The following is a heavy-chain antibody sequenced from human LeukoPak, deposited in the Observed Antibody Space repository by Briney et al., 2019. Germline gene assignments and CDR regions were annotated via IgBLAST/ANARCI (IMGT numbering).Heavy chain of an antibody. J-gene: IGHJ4*02. CDR3: ARGMYYYDRSTYDDFDY. V-gene: IGHV1-46*01. D-gene: IGHD3-22*01. CDR2: FNPSDGAR. CDR1: GYTFTTYW. Sequence: ASVKVSCKASGYTFTTYWVHWVRQAPGQGLEWMGMFNPSDGARSYAQKFQGRVTMTRDTSTNTVFMELSSLGSEDTAVHYCARGMYYYDRSTYDDFDYWGQGTLVTVSS.